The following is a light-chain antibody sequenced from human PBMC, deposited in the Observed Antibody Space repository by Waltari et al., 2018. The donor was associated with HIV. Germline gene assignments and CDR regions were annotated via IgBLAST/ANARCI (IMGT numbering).Light chain of an antibody. J-gene: IGLJ2*01. CDR3: ATWDFSLNGRVV. Sequence: QSVLTQPPSASGTPGQRVTISCSGSSSNIGRNAVNWYQHRPGTAPKLLIYGNDERPSGVPDRFSGSKSGTSASLAISGLQSEDEGDYYCATWDFSLNGRVVFGGGTKLTVL. CDR1: SSNIGRNA. CDR2: GND. V-gene: IGLV1-44*01.